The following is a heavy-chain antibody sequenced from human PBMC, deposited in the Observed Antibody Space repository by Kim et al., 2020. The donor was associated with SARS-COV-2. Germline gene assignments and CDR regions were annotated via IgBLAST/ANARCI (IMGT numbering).Heavy chain of an antibody. Sequence: YNADSGKGRFTISRDNSKNTLYLQMNSLRAEDTAVYYCARDLGFSSDGSGYWGQGTLVTVSS. V-gene: IGHV3-33*01. CDR3: ARDLGFSSDGSGY. J-gene: IGHJ4*02. D-gene: IGHD6-19*01.